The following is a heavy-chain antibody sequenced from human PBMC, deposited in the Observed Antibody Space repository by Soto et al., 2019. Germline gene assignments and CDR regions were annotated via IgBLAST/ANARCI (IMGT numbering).Heavy chain of an antibody. V-gene: IGHV4-39*01. CDR3: ARLQGTAMVYFDY. D-gene: IGHD5-18*01. J-gene: IGHJ4*02. CDR2: IYYSGST. Sequence: SETLSLTCTVSGGSISSSSYYWGWIRQPPGKGLEWIGSIYYSGSTYYNPSLKSRVTISVDTSKNQFSLKLSSVTAADTAVYYCARLQGTAMVYFDYWGQGTLVTVSS. CDR1: GGSISSSSYY.